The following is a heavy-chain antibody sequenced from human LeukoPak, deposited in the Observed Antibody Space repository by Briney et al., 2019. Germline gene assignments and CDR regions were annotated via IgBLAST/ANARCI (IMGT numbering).Heavy chain of an antibody. CDR1: GGSVGRYY. CDR3: ARHRDMATTGYYAFDI. Sequence: PSETLSLTCTVSGGSVGRYYWTWIRQPPGKGLEWIGYISASGSTNSNPSLESRVPISVDTSKNQFSLKVSSVTAADTAVYYCARHRDMATTGYYAFDIWGQGTMVTVSS. V-gene: IGHV4-4*09. J-gene: IGHJ3*02. CDR2: ISASGST. D-gene: IGHD5-24*01.